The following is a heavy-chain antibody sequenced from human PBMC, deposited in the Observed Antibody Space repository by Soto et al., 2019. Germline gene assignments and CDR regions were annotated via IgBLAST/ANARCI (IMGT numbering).Heavy chain of an antibody. Sequence: SVKVSCKASGGTFSSYAISWVRQAPGQGLEWMGGIIPIFGTANYAQKFQGRVTITADESTSTAYMELSSLRSEDTAVYYCARCRKNYYYYYGMDVWGQGXTVTVYS. CDR3: ARCRKNYYYYYGMDV. J-gene: IGHJ6*02. V-gene: IGHV1-69*13. CDR2: IIPIFGTA. CDR1: GGTFSSYA.